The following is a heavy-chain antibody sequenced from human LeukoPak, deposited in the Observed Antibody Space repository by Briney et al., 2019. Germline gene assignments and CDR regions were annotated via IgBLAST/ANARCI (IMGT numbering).Heavy chain of an antibody. Sequence: GGSLSLSCAASGFTFSSYWMHWVRQAPGKGLVWVSRINTDGSSTSYADSAKGRFTISRDNAKNTLYLQMNSLRAEDTAVYYCAGSSGVPHYYYMDVWGKGTTVTVSS. CDR3: AGSSGVPHYYYMDV. V-gene: IGHV3-74*01. D-gene: IGHD3-10*01. J-gene: IGHJ6*03. CDR2: INTDGSST. CDR1: GFTFSSYW.